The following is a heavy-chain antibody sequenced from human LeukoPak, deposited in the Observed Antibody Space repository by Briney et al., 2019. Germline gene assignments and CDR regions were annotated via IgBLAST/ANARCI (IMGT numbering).Heavy chain of an antibody. J-gene: IGHJ4*02. D-gene: IGHD2-2*01. Sequence: SETLSLTCAVYGGSFSGYYWRWIRQPPGKGLEWIGEINHSGSTNYNPPLKSRVTISVDTSKNQFSLKLSSVTAADTAVYYCARGRKDIVVVPAAIFNYWGQGTLVTVSS. CDR3: ARGRKDIVVVPAAIFNY. CDR1: GGSFSGYY. CDR2: INHSGST. V-gene: IGHV4-34*01.